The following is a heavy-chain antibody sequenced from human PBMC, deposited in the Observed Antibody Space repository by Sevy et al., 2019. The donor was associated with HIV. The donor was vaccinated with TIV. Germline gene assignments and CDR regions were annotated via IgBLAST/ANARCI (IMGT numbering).Heavy chain of an antibody. CDR3: ARDRAYSALDY. J-gene: IGHJ4*02. D-gene: IGHD5-18*01. Sequence: GGSLRLSCAASGFSFSEFWMTWVRQAPGKGLERIAIVNPDVSRIYYVDSVRGRFTISRENTKNSLYLQMNSLTVDDTAVYFCARDRAYSALDYWGQGTLVTVSS. V-gene: IGHV3-7*01. CDR1: GFSFSEFW. CDR2: VNPDVSRI.